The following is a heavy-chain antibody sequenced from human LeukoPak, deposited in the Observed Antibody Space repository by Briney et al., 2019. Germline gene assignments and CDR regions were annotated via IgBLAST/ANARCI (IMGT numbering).Heavy chain of an antibody. V-gene: IGHV3-NL1*01. CDR3: ARDSNLNGYYYYMDV. Sequence: YSSSTFIYYADSVKGRFTISRDNSKNTLYLQMNSLRAEDTAVYYCARDSNLNGYYYYMDVWGKGTTVTVSS. J-gene: IGHJ6*03. CDR2: YSSSTFI. D-gene: IGHD1-1*01.